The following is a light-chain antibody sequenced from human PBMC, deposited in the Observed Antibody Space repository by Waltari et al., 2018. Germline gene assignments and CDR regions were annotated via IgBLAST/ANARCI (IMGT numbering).Light chain of an antibody. CDR3: SSYTTSSAPGV. J-gene: IGLJ1*01. CDR1: DSDVGAYDF. CDR2: EVS. Sequence: QSALTQPASVSVSPGQSITISCPGTDSDVGAYDFVSWYQQHPGKAPHLIIYEVSNRPSGISNRFSASKSGNTASLTISGLQAEDEADYYCSSYTTSSAPGVFGTGTRVTVL. V-gene: IGLV2-14*01.